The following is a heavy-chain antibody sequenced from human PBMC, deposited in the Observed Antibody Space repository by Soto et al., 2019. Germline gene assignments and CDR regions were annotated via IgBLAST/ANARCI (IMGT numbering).Heavy chain of an antibody. CDR3: ARGGSTVTGLGRFDY. CDR2: ISSSITI. CDR1: GFTFSSYS. D-gene: IGHD5-12*01. Sequence: PGGSLRLSCAASGFTFSSYSMNWVRQAPGKVLEWGSYISSSITIYYADSVKGRFTISSDNAKNSLYLQMNSLRDADTAVYYCARGGSTVTGLGRFDYWGQGTLVTVSS. V-gene: IGHV3-48*02. J-gene: IGHJ4*02.